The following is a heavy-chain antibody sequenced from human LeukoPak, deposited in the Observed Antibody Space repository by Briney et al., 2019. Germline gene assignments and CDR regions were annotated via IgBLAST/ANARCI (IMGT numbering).Heavy chain of an antibody. CDR2: IYYSGST. CDR1: GGSISSGGYY. V-gene: IGHV4-31*03. CDR3: ARDLLGVRGLSWFDP. Sequence: SETLSLTSTVSGGSISSGGYYWSWIRQHPGKGLEWIGYIYYSGSTYYNPSLRSRVTISVDTSKNQFSLKLSSVTAADTAVYYCARDLLGVRGLSWFDPWGQGTLVTVSS. D-gene: IGHD3-10*01. J-gene: IGHJ5*02.